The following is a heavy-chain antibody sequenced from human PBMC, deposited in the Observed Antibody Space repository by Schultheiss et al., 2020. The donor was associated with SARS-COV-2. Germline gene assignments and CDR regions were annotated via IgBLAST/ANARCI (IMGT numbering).Heavy chain of an antibody. J-gene: IGHJ4*02. Sequence: SETLSLTCTVSGGSISSYYWSWIRQPPGKGLEWIGRIYTSGSTNYNPSRKSRVTISVDTSKNQFSLKLSSVTAADTAVYYCARGGYSSSPGFDYWGQGTLVTVSS. D-gene: IGHD6-13*01. CDR1: GGSISSYY. CDR3: ARGGYSSSPGFDY. V-gene: IGHV4-4*07. CDR2: IYTSGST.